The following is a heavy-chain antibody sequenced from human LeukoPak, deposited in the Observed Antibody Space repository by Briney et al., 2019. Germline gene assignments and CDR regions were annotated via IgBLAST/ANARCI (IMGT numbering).Heavy chain of an antibody. Sequence: GGSLRLSCAASGFTFSSYSMNWVRQAPGKGLEWVSSISSSSSYIDYADSVKGRFTISRDNAKNSLYLQMNSLRAEDTAVYYCARALYSSSWYPSFGYWGQGTLVTVSA. CDR2: ISSSSSYI. J-gene: IGHJ4*02. CDR1: GFTFSSYS. V-gene: IGHV3-21*01. CDR3: ARALYSSSWYPSFGY. D-gene: IGHD6-13*01.